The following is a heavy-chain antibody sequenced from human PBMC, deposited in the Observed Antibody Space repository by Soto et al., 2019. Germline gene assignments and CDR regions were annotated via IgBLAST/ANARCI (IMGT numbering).Heavy chain of an antibody. CDR1: GGSISSNSYY. J-gene: IGHJ4*02. D-gene: IGHD3-16*01. CDR3: ARHAAYDSVWGKSDGSDY. CDR2: MYYSGAT. V-gene: IGHV4-39*01. Sequence: SETLSLTCTVSGGSISSNSYYWDWIHQPPGKGLEWIGSMYYSGATYHNPSLQSRVTISVDTSKNQFSLHLSSVTAADTAVYYCARHAAYDSVWGKSDGSDYWGQGTLVTGS.